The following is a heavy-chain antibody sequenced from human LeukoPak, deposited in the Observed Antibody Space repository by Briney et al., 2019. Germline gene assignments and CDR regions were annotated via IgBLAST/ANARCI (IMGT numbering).Heavy chain of an antibody. CDR2: IYDSGST. D-gene: IGHD4-17*01. V-gene: IGHV4-39*01. CDR1: GGSIRSSYYY. Sequence: SETLSLTCTVSGGSIRSSYYYWGWIRQPPGKGLEWIGSIYDSGSTYYNPSLKSRVTISVDTSKNQFSLKLSSVTAADTAVYYCARLYGPYYFDYWGQGTLVTVSS. J-gene: IGHJ4*02. CDR3: ARLYGPYYFDY.